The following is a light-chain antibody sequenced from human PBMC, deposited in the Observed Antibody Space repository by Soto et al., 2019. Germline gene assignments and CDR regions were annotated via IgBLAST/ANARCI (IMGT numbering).Light chain of an antibody. CDR2: QVS. Sequence: VVTQTPFSLSVTPGQPASISCKSGQSLVHTDGKTYLFWYLQKPGQPPQPLMYQVSNRFSGVPDRFSGSGSGTDFTLQISRTEAEDVGVYYCMQSLQLPYTFGQGTNLEIK. V-gene: IGKV2D-29*01. CDR3: MQSLQLPYT. CDR1: QSLVHTDGKTY. J-gene: IGKJ2*01.